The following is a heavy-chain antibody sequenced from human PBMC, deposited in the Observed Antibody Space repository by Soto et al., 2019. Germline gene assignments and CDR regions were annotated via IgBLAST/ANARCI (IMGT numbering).Heavy chain of an antibody. Sequence: LRLSCAASGFTFTGYGMHWVRQAPGKGLEWVSHISSSGNSIDYGDSVRGRFTISRDNAKKSLYLQMNGLRAEDTAVYYCARRRYGSGSNDFWGQGTLVTVSS. J-gene: IGHJ4*02. CDR3: ARRRYGSGSNDF. V-gene: IGHV3-48*04. D-gene: IGHD3-10*01. CDR2: ISSSGNSI. CDR1: GFTFTGYG.